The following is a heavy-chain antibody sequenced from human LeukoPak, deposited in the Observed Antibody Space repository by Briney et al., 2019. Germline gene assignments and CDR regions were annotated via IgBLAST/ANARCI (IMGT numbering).Heavy chain of an antibody. CDR3: AKLSSSYWYFDY. D-gene: IGHD2-15*01. V-gene: IGHV4-39*01. Sequence: SETLTLTCTVSGDSIITISHYWAWIRQAPGKRLEWIGTVYYSGYTYYNPSLRTRLTMSIDTSQNQFSLRLSSVTAADTSIYYCAKLSSSYWYFDYWAREPWSPSPQ. CDR2: VYYSGYT. CDR1: GDSIITISHY. J-gene: IGHJ4*02.